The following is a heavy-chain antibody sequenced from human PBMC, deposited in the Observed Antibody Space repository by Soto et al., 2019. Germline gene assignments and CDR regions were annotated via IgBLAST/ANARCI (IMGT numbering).Heavy chain of an antibody. D-gene: IGHD2-2*01. CDR3: AKDKGGRYCSRTSCLYSFDY. V-gene: IGHV3-23*01. Sequence: EVQLLESGGGLVQPGGSLRLSCTASGFTFSTYAMSWVRQAPGKGLEWVSTISDSGSTYYADSVKGRFTISRDNSKNTLNLEMNSLRAEETAVYYCAKDKGGRYCSRTSCLYSFDYWGQGTLVTVSS. CDR1: GFTFSTYA. CDR2: ISDSGST. J-gene: IGHJ4*02.